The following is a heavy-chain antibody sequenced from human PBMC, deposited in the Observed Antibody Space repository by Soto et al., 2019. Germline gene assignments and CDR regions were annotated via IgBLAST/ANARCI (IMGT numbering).Heavy chain of an antibody. Sequence: GGSLRLSCAASGFTFSYYYMSWIRQAPGKGLEWVSYISSSGTTIYYADSVKGRFTISRDNAKNSLYLQMNSLRAEDTALYYCARXPRRITMIRGVLNWFDPWGQGTLVTVSS. CDR3: ARXPRRITMIRGVLNWFDP. J-gene: IGHJ5*02. D-gene: IGHD3-10*01. CDR1: GFTFSYYY. CDR2: ISSSGTTI. V-gene: IGHV3-11*01.